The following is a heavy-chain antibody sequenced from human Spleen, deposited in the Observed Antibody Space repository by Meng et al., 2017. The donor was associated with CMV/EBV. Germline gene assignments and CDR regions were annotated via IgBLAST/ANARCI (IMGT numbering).Heavy chain of an antibody. CDR3: ATPSTVTTLPVHY. V-gene: IGHV4-39*01. CDR2: FYYSGAT. D-gene: IGHD4-17*01. Sequence: SETLSLTCTVSGGSISSSSYYWGWIRQPPGKGLEWIGSFYYSGATYYNPSLKSRVTISADTSKNQFSLKLSSVIAADTAVYYCATPSTVTTLPVHYWGQGILVTVSS. J-gene: IGHJ4*02. CDR1: GGSISSSSYY.